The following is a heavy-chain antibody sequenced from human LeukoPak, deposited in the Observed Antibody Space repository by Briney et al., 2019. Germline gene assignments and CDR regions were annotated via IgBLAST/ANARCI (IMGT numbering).Heavy chain of an antibody. CDR1: GFTLSDYA. CDR3: ARDLDDYNDFPPIFQY. J-gene: IGHJ1*01. D-gene: IGHD5-24*01. CDR2: ISGGGTPT. Sequence: GGSLRLSCVVSGFTLSDYAMGWVRQAPGKGLEWVSAISGGGTPTFYADSVKGRFITSRDNSKNTLYLQMNSLRVEDTAVYYCARDLDDYNDFPPIFQYWGQGTQVIVSS. V-gene: IGHV3-23*01.